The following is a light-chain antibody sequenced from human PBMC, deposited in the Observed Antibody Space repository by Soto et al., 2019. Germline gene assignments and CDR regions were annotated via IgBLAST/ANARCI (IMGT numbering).Light chain of an antibody. CDR1: SSNIGNNA. CDR3: AAWDDSLNGVV. CDR2: YDD. J-gene: IGLJ2*01. V-gene: IGLV1-36*01. Sequence: QSVLTQPPSVSAAPRQRVTISCSGSSSNIGNNAVNWYQQLPGKAPKLLMYYDDLLPSGVSDRFSGSKSGTSASLAISGLQSEDEADYYCAAWDDSLNGVVFGGGTKVTVL.